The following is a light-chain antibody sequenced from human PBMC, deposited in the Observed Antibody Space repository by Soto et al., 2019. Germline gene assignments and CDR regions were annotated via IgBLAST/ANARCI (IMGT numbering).Light chain of an antibody. J-gene: IGKJ4*01. CDR1: QSVGSSY. V-gene: IGKV3-20*01. CDR2: GTS. CDR3: QQFGTSPLT. Sequence: EIVLTQSPGTLSLSPGERATLSCRASQSVGSSYLAWYQQKPGQAPRLLIYGTSIRATGIPDRFRGSGSGTDFTRTVSRLEPEDFAVYYCQQFGTSPLTFGGGTKVDIK.